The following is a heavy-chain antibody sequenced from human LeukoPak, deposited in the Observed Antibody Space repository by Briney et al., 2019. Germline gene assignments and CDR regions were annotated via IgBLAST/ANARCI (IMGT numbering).Heavy chain of an antibody. Sequence: TGGSLRLSCEASGFMLSVYYMSWFRLAPGKGLEWIGYISPTGSYTTYADSVRGRFTISRDNAKNLLFLQMNDLTTDDTAVYYCARKLGGAQCGGDRFFDHWGQGTRVAVSS. D-gene: IGHD2-21*02. J-gene: IGHJ4*02. CDR2: ISPTGSYT. CDR1: GFMLSVYY. V-gene: IGHV3-11*03. CDR3: ARKLGGAQCGGDRFFDH.